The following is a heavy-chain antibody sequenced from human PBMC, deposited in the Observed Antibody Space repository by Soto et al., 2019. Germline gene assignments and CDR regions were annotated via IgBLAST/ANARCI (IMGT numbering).Heavy chain of an antibody. V-gene: IGHV3-74*01. CDR3: ARGSGSYYGYFDY. CDR2: INSDGSST. CDR1: GFTFSSYW. D-gene: IGHD1-26*01. J-gene: IGHJ4*02. Sequence: GGSLRLSCAASGFTFSSYWMHWVRQAPGKGLVWVSRINSDGSSTSYADSVKGRFTISRDNAKNTLYLQMNSLRAEDTAVYYCARGSGSYYGYFDYWGQGTLVTVSS.